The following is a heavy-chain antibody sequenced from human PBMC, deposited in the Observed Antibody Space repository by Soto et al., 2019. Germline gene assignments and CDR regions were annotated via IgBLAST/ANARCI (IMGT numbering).Heavy chain of an antibody. Sequence: PGESLKISCKGSGYSFTSYWISWVRQMPGKGLEWMGRIDPSDSYTNYSPSFQGHVTISADKSISTAYLQWSSLKASDTAMYYCATLLWFGESVRLSYGMDVWGQGTTVTVSS. V-gene: IGHV5-10-1*01. CDR3: ATLLWFGESVRLSYGMDV. CDR1: GYSFTSYW. CDR2: IDPSDSYT. D-gene: IGHD3-10*01. J-gene: IGHJ6*02.